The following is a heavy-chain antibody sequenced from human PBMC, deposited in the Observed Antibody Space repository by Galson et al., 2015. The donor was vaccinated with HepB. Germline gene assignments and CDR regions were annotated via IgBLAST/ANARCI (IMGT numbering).Heavy chain of an antibody. D-gene: IGHD6-13*01. CDR1: GFTFSSYA. J-gene: IGHJ5*02. Sequence: SLRLSCAASGFTFSSYAMSWVRQAPGKGLEWVSAISGSGGSTYYADSVKGRFTISRDNSKNTLYLQMNSLRAEDTAVYYCAKGGSSWHQLLLNWFDPWGQGTLVTVSS. CDR3: AKGGSSWHQLLLNWFDP. CDR2: ISGSGGST. V-gene: IGHV3-23*01.